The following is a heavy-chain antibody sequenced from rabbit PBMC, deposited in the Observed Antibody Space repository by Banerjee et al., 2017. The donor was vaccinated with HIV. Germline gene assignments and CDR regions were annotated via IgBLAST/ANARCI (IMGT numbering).Heavy chain of an antibody. CDR2: IYAGSSGST. CDR1: GFSFSSSYY. D-gene: IGHD3-3*01. Sequence: QSLEESGGGLVKPGASLTLTCTASGFSFSSSYYMWWVRQAPGKGLEWIACIYAGSSGSTYYASWAKGRFTISKTSSTTVTLQMTSLTAADTATYFCARGLVAGVLDLWGQGTLVTVS. V-gene: IGHV1S40*01. CDR3: ARGLVAGVLDL. J-gene: IGHJ3*01.